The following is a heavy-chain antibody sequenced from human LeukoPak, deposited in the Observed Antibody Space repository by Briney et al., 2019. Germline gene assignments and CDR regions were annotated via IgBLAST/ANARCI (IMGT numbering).Heavy chain of an antibody. V-gene: IGHV3-23*01. CDR3: AKDFWSNFCQN. Sequence: QSGGSLRLSCVASGFTFSNYAMSWVRQAPGKGLEWVSAISGSGGDTYYADSVKGRFTISRDSSKNTLYLQMNSLRAEDTAIYYCAKDFWSNFCQNWGQGTLVTVSS. CDR1: GFTFSNYA. CDR2: ISGSGGDT. D-gene: IGHD3-3*01. J-gene: IGHJ1*01.